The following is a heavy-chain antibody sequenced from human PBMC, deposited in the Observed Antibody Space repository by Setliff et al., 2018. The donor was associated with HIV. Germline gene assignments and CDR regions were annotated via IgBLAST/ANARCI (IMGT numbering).Heavy chain of an antibody. Sequence: PGGSLRLSCVASRFTFNDYWMSWVRQAPGKGLEWVANIDRDGSETNYVDSVKGRFTIFRDNAKSSMYLQMNSLRAEDTAVYYCARDRGYPDSFNIWGQGTVVTVSS. J-gene: IGHJ3*02. D-gene: IGHD3-10*01. CDR3: ARDRGYPDSFNI. CDR1: RFTFNDYW. V-gene: IGHV3-7*01. CDR2: IDRDGSET.